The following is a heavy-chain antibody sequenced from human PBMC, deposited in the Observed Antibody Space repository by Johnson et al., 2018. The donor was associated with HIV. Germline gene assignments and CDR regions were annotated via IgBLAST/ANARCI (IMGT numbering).Heavy chain of an antibody. CDR1: GFTVSSNY. J-gene: IGHJ3*02. Sequence: MQLVESGGGLLQPGGSLRLSCAASGFTVSSNYMSWVRQAPGKGLEWVSVIYSGGSTYYADSVKGRFTISRDNSKNTLYLQMNSLRAEDTAVYYCAKVGLGHRKGFDIWGQGTMVTVSS. D-gene: IGHD2-15*01. V-gene: IGHV3-53*01. CDR3: AKVGLGHRKGFDI. CDR2: IYSGGST.